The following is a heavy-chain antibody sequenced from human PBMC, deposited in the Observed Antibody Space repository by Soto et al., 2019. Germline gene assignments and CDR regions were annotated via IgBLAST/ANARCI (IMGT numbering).Heavy chain of an antibody. CDR1: GGSFSGYY. CDR2: INHSGST. J-gene: IGHJ4*02. CDR3: ARGARDIVVVPAAIPRHFDY. Sequence: QVQLQQWGAGLLKPSETLSLTCAVYGGSFSGYYWSWIRQPPGKGLEWIGEINHSGSTNYNPSLKSRVTISVDTSKNQFSLKLSSVTAADTAVYYCARGARDIVVVPAAIPRHFDYWGQGTLVTVSS. D-gene: IGHD2-2*01. V-gene: IGHV4-34*01.